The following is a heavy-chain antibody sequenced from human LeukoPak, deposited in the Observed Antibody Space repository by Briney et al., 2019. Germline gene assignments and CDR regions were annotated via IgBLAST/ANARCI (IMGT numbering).Heavy chain of an antibody. CDR2: INSDGSST. D-gene: IGHD6-19*01. Sequence: PGGSLRLSCAASGFTFSSYWMHWVRQAPGKGLVWVSRINSDGSSTSYADSVKGRFTISRDNAKNTLYLQMNSLRAEDTAVYYCARDPYSSGWYPPDAFDIWGQGTKVTVSS. J-gene: IGHJ3*02. CDR1: GFTFSSYW. V-gene: IGHV3-74*01. CDR3: ARDPYSSGWYPPDAFDI.